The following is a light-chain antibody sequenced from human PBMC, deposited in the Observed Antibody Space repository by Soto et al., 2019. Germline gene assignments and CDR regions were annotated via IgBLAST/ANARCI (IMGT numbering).Light chain of an antibody. V-gene: IGKV4-1*01. CDR1: QSVLYSSNNKNY. CDR3: QQYYSTPLT. Sequence: DIVMTQSPDSLAVSLGEGATINCKSSQSVLYSSNNKNYLAWYQQKPGQPPKLLIYWASTRESGVPDRFSGSGSGTDFTLTISSLQAEDVAFYYCQQYYSTPLTFGGGTKVEIK. CDR2: WAS. J-gene: IGKJ4*01.